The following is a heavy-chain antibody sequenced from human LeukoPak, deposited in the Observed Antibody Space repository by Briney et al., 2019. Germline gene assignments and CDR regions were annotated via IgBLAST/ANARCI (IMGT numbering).Heavy chain of an antibody. J-gene: IGHJ6*02. CDR1: GYTFTSYG. V-gene: IGHV1-18*01. CDR3: ARDIYVAGNYYYYGMDV. D-gene: IGHD6-19*01. CDR2: ISAYNGNT. Sequence: ASVKVSCKASGYTFTSYGISWVRQAPGQGLEWMGWISAYNGNTNYAQKLQGRVTMTTDTFTSTAYMELRSLRSDDTAVYYCARDIYVAGNYYYYGMDVWGQGTTVTVSS.